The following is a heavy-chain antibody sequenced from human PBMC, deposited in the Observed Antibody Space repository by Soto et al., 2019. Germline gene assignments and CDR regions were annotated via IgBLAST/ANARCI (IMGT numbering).Heavy chain of an antibody. CDR2: ISGSGGST. V-gene: IGHV3-23*01. CDR3: AKCHDYQLQHYYYYYYMDV. J-gene: IGHJ6*03. Sequence: GSLRLSCAASGFTFSSYGMSWVRQAPGKGLEWVSAISGSGGSTYYADSVKGRFTISRDNSKNTLYLQVNSLRAEDTAVYYCAKCHDYQLQHYYYYYYMDVWGKGTTVTVSS. CDR1: GFTFSSYG. D-gene: IGHD2-2*01.